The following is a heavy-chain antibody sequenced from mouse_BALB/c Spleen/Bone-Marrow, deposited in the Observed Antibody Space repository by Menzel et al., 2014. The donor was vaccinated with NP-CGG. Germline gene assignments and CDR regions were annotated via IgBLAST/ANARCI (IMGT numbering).Heavy chain of an antibody. J-gene: IGHJ3*01. V-gene: IGHV5-12-1*01. CDR3: AXXMXRGFAX. Sequence: EXGGGLVKPGGSLKLSCAASGFAFSSYDMSWVRQTPEKRLEWVAYISSGGGSTYYSDTVKGRFTISRDNAKNTLYLEMXXXXXXXXXXXXXAXXMXRGFAXWGQGTLVTVSA. CDR2: ISSGGGST. D-gene: IGHD2-3*01. CDR1: GFAFSSYD.